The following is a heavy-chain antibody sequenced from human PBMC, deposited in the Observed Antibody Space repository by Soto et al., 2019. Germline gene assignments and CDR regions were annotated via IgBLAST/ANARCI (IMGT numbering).Heavy chain of an antibody. J-gene: IGHJ4*02. V-gene: IGHV3-23*01. D-gene: IGHD6-13*01. CDR1: GFTFSNFA. CDR3: AKLAYSSTDY. Sequence: GGSLRLSCAASGFTFSNFAMIWVRQAPGKGLEWVSGISASGGGTHYADSVKGRFTISRDNSKNTLTLQMNSVRAEDTAVYYCAKLAYSSTDYWGQGTLVTVSS. CDR2: ISASGGGT.